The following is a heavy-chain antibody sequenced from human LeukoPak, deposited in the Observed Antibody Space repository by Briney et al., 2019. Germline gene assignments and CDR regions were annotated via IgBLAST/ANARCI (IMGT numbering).Heavy chain of an antibody. Sequence: TGGSLGLSCSASGFTFSDYAMHWVRQAPGKGLEYVSAVRSDGVSTYYADSVKGRFTISRDNSKNTLYLQMTSLRAEETAVYYCVKPYSGSYYYPSYFDYWGQGTLVTVSS. D-gene: IGHD1-26*01. CDR2: VRSDGVST. V-gene: IGHV3-64D*06. CDR1: GFTFSDYA. CDR3: VKPYSGSYYYPSYFDY. J-gene: IGHJ4*02.